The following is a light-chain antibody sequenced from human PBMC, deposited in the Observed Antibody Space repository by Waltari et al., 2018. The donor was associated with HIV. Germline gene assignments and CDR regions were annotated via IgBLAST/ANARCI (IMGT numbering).Light chain of an antibody. V-gene: IGLV1-47*01. J-gene: IGLJ2*01. CDR2: RDN. CDR1: SSNVGRNA. Sequence: QSALTQPPSASGTPGQRVTISCSGSSSNVGRNAVYWYQKFPGSAPQLVIYRDNQRPPGFSARVSGSESGAAASLAISGLRSEDEADFYCSTWDDSLKDVLFGGGTKLTVL. CDR3: STWDDSLKDVL.